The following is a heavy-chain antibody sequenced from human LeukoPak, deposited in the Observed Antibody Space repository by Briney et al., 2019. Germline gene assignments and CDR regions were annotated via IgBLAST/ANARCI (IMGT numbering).Heavy chain of an antibody. V-gene: IGHV4-59*08. J-gene: IGHJ4*02. CDR2: IYYSGST. Sequence: SETLSLTCTVSGGSISSYYWSWIRQPPGKVLEWIGYIYYSGSTNYNPSLESRVTISVDTSKNQFFLILSSVTAADTAVYYCARHSGFYIDYCGQGTLVTVSS. D-gene: IGHD3-22*01. CDR3: ARHSGFYIDY. CDR1: GGSISSYY.